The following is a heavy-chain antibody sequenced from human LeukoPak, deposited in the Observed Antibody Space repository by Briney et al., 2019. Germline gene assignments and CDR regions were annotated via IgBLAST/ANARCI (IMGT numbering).Heavy chain of an antibody. CDR2: INPNSGGT. V-gene: IGHV1-2*02. CDR1: GYTSTGYY. J-gene: IGHJ1*01. Sequence: GASVNVSCTASGYTSTGYYMHWVRQAPGQGLEWMGWINPNSGGTNYAQKFQGRVTMTRDTSISTAYMELSRLRSDDTAVYYCATSGVSGSGWTLHHPEYFQHWGQGTLVTVSS. D-gene: IGHD6-19*01. CDR3: ATSGVSGSGWTLHHPEYFQH.